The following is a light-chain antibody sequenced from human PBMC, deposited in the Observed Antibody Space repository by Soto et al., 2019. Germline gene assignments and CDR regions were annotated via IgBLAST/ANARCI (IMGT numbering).Light chain of an antibody. CDR2: DAS. J-gene: IGKJ1*01. V-gene: IGKV3-11*01. CDR3: KKRSNWPQT. Sequence: ELVLTKSPATVSLSPGARSTLSGRASQSVRSYLAWYQQKPGQAPRLLIYDASNRATGIPARFSGSGSGTDFTLTISSLEPEEFAVYYCKKRSNWPQTVGQGSKV. CDR1: QSVRSY.